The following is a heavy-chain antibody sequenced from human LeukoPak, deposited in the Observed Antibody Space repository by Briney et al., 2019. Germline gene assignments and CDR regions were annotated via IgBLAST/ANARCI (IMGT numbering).Heavy chain of an antibody. CDR3: AKAAGRGYNYGDYFDY. D-gene: IGHD5-18*01. CDR1: GFTFNNYA. J-gene: IGHJ4*02. Sequence: GGSLRLSCAASGFTFNNYAMSWVRQAPGKGLEWVSAISGSGGTTNYADSVKGRFTISRDNSRNTLYLQMNSLRAEDTAVYYCAKAAGRGYNYGDYFDYWGQGTLVTVSS. V-gene: IGHV3-23*01. CDR2: ISGSGGTT.